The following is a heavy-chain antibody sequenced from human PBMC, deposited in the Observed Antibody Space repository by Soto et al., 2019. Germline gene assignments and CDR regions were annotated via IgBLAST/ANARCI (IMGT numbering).Heavy chain of an antibody. D-gene: IGHD5-12*01. J-gene: IGHJ4*02. CDR3: ARVYSGYDGLDY. Sequence: QVQLQESGPGLVKPSETLSLTCTVSGGSISRYYWSWIRQPPGKGLEWIGYIYYSGSTNYNPSLKSRVTISVDTSKNQFSLKLSSVTAADTAVYYCARVYSGYDGLDYWGQGTLVTVSS. CDR2: IYYSGST. CDR1: GGSISRYY. V-gene: IGHV4-59*01.